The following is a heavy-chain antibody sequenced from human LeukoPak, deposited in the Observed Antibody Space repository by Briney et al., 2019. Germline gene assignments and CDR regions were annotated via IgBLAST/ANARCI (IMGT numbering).Heavy chain of an antibody. J-gene: IGHJ4*02. Sequence: ASVKVSCKASGYTFTSYGISWVRQAPGQGLEWMGWISAYNGNTNYAQKLQGRVTMTTDTSTSTAYMELRSLRSDDTAVYYCARARSRHTAMDKVSLDYWGQGTLVTVSS. V-gene: IGHV1-18*01. D-gene: IGHD5-18*01. CDR1: GYTFTSYG. CDR3: ARARSRHTAMDKVSLDY. CDR2: ISAYNGNT.